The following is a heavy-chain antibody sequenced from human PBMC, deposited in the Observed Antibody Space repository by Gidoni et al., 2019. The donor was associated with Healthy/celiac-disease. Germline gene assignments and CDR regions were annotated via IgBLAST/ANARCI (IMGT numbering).Heavy chain of an antibody. J-gene: IGHJ3*02. CDR1: GFTFSSYR. CDR2: ISSSSSYI. CDR3: ARTSLLDAFDI. V-gene: IGHV3-21*01. Sequence: EMQLVESGGGLVTPGGSLRRSCAASGFTFSSYRMNWVRQAPGKGLEWVSSISSSSSYIYYADSVKGRFTISRDNAKNSLYLQMNSLRAEDTAVYYCARTSLLDAFDIWGQGTMVTVSS. D-gene: IGHD2-15*01.